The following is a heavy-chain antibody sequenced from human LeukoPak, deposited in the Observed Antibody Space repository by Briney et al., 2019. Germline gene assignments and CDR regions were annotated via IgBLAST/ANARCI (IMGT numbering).Heavy chain of an antibody. V-gene: IGHV1-8*01. CDR2: MNPNSGNT. CDR3: ARPGDDSSGYSELTGDAFDI. D-gene: IGHD3-22*01. CDR1: GYTFTSYD. J-gene: IGHJ3*02. Sequence: ASVKVSCKASGYTFTSYDINWVRQATGQGVEWMGWMNPNSGNTGYAQKFQGRVTMTRNTSISTAYMELSSLRSEDTAVYYCARPGDDSSGYSELTGDAFDIWGQGTMVTVSS.